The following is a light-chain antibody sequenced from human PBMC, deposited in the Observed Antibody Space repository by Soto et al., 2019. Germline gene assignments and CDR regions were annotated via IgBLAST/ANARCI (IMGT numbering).Light chain of an antibody. V-gene: IGKV3-15*01. CDR3: QQYNKWPPNT. J-gene: IGKJ2*01. CDR2: GAS. CDR1: QSVSSN. Sequence: EIVMTQSPANLSVSPGERATLSCRASQSVSSNLAWYQQKPGQGPRLLIYGASTRATSIPARFSGSGSGTEFPLTISSLQYEDFAVYYCQQYNKWPPNTLGQGTKLEIK.